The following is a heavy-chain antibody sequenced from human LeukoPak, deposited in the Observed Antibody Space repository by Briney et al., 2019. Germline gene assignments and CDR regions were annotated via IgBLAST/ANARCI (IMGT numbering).Heavy chain of an antibody. D-gene: IGHD2-2*01. Sequence: SEPLSLTCTVSGGSISSYYWSWIRQPAGKGLEWVGRIYTSGSTNYNPSLKSRVTMSVDTSKNQFSLKLSSVTAADTAVYYCARDNPGIVVVPAAVWGQGTLVTVSS. CDR3: ARDNPGIVVVPAAV. J-gene: IGHJ4*02. CDR2: IYTSGST. V-gene: IGHV4-4*07. CDR1: GGSISSYY.